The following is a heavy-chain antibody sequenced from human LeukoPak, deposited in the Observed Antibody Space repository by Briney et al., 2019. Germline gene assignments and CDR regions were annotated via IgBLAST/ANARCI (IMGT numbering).Heavy chain of an antibody. J-gene: IGHJ4*02. CDR2: ISAYNGNT. V-gene: IGHV1-18*01. Sequence: ASVKVSCKASGYTFTSYGISWVRQAPGQGLEWMGWISAYNGNTNYAQKLQGRVTMTTDTSTSTAYMELRSLRSDDTAVYYCAGDPRARRYCSGGSSCMYYFDYWGQGTLVTVSS. CDR1: GYTFTSYG. D-gene: IGHD2-15*01. CDR3: AGDPRARRYCSGGSSCMYYFDY.